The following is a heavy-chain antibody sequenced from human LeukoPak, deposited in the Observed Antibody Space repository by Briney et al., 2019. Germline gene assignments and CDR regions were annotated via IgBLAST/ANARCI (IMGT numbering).Heavy chain of an antibody. CDR3: ARHRRRGYDYGGFDY. J-gene: IGHJ4*02. V-gene: IGHV4-59*08. CDR1: DGSISGSY. Sequence: SETLSLTCTVSDGSISGSYWTWIRQSPGKGLEWIGYVHSSGTTNYNPSLKSRVTISVDTSKNQFSLKLSSVTAADTAVYYCARHRRRGYDYGGFDYWGQGTLVTVSS. CDR2: VHSSGTT. D-gene: IGHD5-12*01.